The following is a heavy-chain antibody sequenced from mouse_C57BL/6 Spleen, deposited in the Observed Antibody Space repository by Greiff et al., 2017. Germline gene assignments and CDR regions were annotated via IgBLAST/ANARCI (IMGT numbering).Heavy chain of an antibody. CDR2: ISSGGSYT. CDR3: ARQEELGQGNYFDY. CDR1: GFTFSSYG. J-gene: IGHJ2*01. V-gene: IGHV5-6*01. Sequence: EVQLQQSGGDLVKPGGSLKLSCAASGFTFSSYGMSWVRQTPDKRLEWVATISSGGSYTYYPDSVKGRFTISRDNAKNTLYLQMSSLKSEDTAMYYGARQEELGQGNYFDYWGQGTTLTVSS. D-gene: IGHD4-1*01.